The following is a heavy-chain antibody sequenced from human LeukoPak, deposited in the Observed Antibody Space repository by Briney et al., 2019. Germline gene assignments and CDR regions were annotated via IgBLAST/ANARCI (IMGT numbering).Heavy chain of an antibody. D-gene: IGHD3-16*02. V-gene: IGHV3-15*01. CDR2: IQRITDGGTT. CDR1: GFTFSEAW. J-gene: IGHJ4*02. Sequence: PGGSLRLSCAASGFTFSEAWMTWVRQAPGKGLEWVGRIQRITDGGTTDYAAPVKGRFTISRDDSKNTLYLQLNSLKTEDTAMYYCTIDYDYAWGSYRLAYWGQGALVTVSS. CDR3: TIDYDYAWGSYRLAY.